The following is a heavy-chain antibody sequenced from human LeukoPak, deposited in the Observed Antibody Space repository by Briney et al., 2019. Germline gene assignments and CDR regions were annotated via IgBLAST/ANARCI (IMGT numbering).Heavy chain of an antibody. CDR2: ISSSGSTI. V-gene: IGHV3-48*03. Sequence: PGGSLRLSCAASGFTFSSYEMNWVRQAPGKGLEWVSYISSSGSTIYYADSVKGRFTISRDNAKNSLYLQMNSLRAEGTAVYYCARGIAVAGHYYYMDVWGKGTTVTVSS. CDR3: ARGIAVAGHYYYMDV. J-gene: IGHJ6*03. D-gene: IGHD6-19*01. CDR1: GFTFSSYE.